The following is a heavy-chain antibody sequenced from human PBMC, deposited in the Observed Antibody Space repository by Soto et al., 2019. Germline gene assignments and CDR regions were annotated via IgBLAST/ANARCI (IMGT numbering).Heavy chain of an antibody. Sequence: SETLSLTCTVSGGSISSYYWSWIRQPPGKGLEWIGYIYYRGSTNYNPSLKSRVTISVDTSKNQFSLKLSSVTAADTAVYYCARQGRLEWLNWFDPWGQGTLVTVSS. CDR3: ARQGRLEWLNWFDP. D-gene: IGHD3-3*01. J-gene: IGHJ5*02. V-gene: IGHV4-59*08. CDR1: GGSISSYY. CDR2: IYYRGST.